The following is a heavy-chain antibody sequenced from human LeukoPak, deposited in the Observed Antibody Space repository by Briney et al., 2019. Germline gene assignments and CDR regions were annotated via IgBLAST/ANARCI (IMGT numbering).Heavy chain of an antibody. Sequence: SETLSLACTVSGGSVSTGSYYWSWIRQPAGRGLEWIGHIHTSGTMNYNASLKSRVRISVETSKNQFSLRLSSVTAADTAVYFCARGILRDYYDSSGFYHRGGVGYWGQGTLVTVSS. V-gene: IGHV4-61*09. J-gene: IGHJ4*02. D-gene: IGHD3-22*01. CDR3: ARGILRDYYDSSGFYHRGGVGY. CDR1: GGSVSTGSYY. CDR2: IHTSGTM.